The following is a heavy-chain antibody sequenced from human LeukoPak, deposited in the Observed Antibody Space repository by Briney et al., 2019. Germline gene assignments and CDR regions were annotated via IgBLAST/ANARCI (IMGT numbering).Heavy chain of an antibody. CDR2: INHSGST. V-gene: IGHV4-34*01. Sequence: SETLSLTCAVYGGSFSGYYWSWIRQPPGKGLEWIGEINHSGSTNCNPSLKSRVTISVDTSKNQFSLKLSSVTAADTAVYYCARGPTAYCSGGSCHLDYWGQGTLVTVSS. CDR3: ARGPTAYCSGGSCHLDY. CDR1: GGSFSGYY. J-gene: IGHJ4*02. D-gene: IGHD2-15*01.